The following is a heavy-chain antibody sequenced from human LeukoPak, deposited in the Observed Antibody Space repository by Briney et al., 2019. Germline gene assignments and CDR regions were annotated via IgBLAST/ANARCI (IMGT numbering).Heavy chain of an antibody. CDR2: ISYDGSNK. J-gene: IGHJ4*02. CDR1: GFTFSSYG. Sequence: PGGSLRLSCAASGFTFSSYGMHWVRQAPGKGLEWVAVISYDGSNKYYADSVKGRFTISRDNSKNTLYLQMNSLRAEDTAVYYCAKGYYDSSGFDHWGQGTLVTVSS. V-gene: IGHV3-30*18. D-gene: IGHD3-22*01. CDR3: AKGYYDSSGFDH.